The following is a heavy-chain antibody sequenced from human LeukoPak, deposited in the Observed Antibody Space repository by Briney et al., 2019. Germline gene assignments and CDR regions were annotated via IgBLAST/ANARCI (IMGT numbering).Heavy chain of an antibody. V-gene: IGHV4-34*01. J-gene: IGHJ6*02. Sequence: SETLSLTCAVYGGSFSGYYWSWIRQPPGKGLEWIGEINHSGSTNYNPSLKSRVTISVDTSKNQFSLKLSSVTAADTAVYCCARESRGGSRRGYYYYGMDVWGQGTTVTVSS. CDR2: INHSGST. CDR1: GGSFSGYY. D-gene: IGHD2-2*01. CDR3: ARESRGGSRRGYYYYGMDV.